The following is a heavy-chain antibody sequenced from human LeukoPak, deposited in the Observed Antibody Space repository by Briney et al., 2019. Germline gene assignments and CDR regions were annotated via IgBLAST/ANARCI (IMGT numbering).Heavy chain of an antibody. CDR3: AKGAEIDH. J-gene: IGHJ4*02. Sequence: GGSLRLSCAASGFNFNNFATSWVRQAPGKGLEWLSAMTGPADTTYYAESVKGRFTISRDYSKSMVFLQMNSLRVEDTAIYYCAKGAEIDHWGQGTLVTVSS. V-gene: IGHV3-23*01. CDR1: GFNFNNFA. CDR2: MTGPADTT.